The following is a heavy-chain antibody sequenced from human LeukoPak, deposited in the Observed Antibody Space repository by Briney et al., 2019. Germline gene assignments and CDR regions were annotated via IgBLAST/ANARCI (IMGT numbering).Heavy chain of an antibody. CDR2: INANNDGS. Sequence: ASVKVSCKASGYTITGYYMHWVRQAPGQGVEWMGWINANNDGSIYAQKFQGRVTTTRDTSINTAYMELSRLRSDDTAVYYCARKRGVGVDTNAFDMWGQGTMVTVSS. V-gene: IGHV1-2*02. D-gene: IGHD3-3*01. CDR1: GYTITGYY. CDR3: ARKRGVGVDTNAFDM. J-gene: IGHJ3*02.